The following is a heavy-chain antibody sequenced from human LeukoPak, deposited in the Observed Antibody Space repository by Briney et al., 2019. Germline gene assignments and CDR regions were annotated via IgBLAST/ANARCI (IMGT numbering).Heavy chain of an antibody. Sequence: GGSLRLSCAASGFTFRKYWLHWVRQAPGKGLVWVSRINPDDGSTSYADSVKGRFTISRDNAKSTLYLQMNSLRAEDTAVYYCAKDQAMIVDYWGQGTLVTVSS. CDR3: AKDQAMIVDY. D-gene: IGHD3-22*01. CDR1: GFTFRKYW. J-gene: IGHJ4*02. V-gene: IGHV3-74*01. CDR2: INPDDGST.